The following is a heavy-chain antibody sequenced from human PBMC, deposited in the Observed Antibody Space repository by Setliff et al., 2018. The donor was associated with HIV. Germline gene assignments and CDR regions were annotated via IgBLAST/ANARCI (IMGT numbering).Heavy chain of an antibody. CDR2: IYYGGTT. CDR1: GGSIRSIDYF. D-gene: IGHD3-10*01. J-gene: IGHJ4*02. Sequence: SETLSLTCTVSGGSIRSIDYFWGWIRQPPGKGLEWLGNIGNIYYGGTTYYNPSLKGRITISVFTSSQQLSLTLTSVTPADTAVYYCAGGLHYGLGKFGYWGQGTLVTVSS. V-gene: IGHV4-39*01. CDR3: AGGLHYGLGKFGY.